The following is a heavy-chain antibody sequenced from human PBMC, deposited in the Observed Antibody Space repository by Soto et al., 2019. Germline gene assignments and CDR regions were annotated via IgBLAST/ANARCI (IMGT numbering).Heavy chain of an antibody. D-gene: IGHD6-19*01. Sequence: SLKISCAASGFTFSTYGMHWVRQAPVKGLEWVAVIWYDGSNKYYADSVKGRFTISRDNSKNMLYMQMNSLRAEDTAVYHCARGGYSAGWTYGMDVWGQGTTVTVSS. CDR3: ARGGYSAGWTYGMDV. CDR2: IWYDGSNK. J-gene: IGHJ6*02. CDR1: GFTFSTYG. V-gene: IGHV3-33*01.